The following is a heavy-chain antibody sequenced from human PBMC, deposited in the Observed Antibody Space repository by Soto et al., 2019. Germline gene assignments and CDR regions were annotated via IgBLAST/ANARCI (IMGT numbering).Heavy chain of an antibody. D-gene: IGHD3-16*01. V-gene: IGHV3-23*01. J-gene: IGHJ3*01. CDR1: GFTFSSYA. CDR2: ISGSGGST. CDR3: AKDLTEAPFFGGTIKREGAFDF. Sequence: EVQLLESGGGLVQPGGSLRLSCAASGFTFSSYAMSWVRQAPGKGLEWVSAISGSGGSTYYADSVKGRFTISRDNSKNTLYLQMNSLRAEDTAVYYCAKDLTEAPFFGGTIKREGAFDFWGQGTMVTVSS.